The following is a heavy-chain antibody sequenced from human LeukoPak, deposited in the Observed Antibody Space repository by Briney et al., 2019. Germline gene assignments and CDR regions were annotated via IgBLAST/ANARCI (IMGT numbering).Heavy chain of an antibody. D-gene: IGHD2-2*01. V-gene: IGHV1-2*02. CDR1: RYTFTDYY. CDR3: ARGGGSLGYCSSSSCLDWFDP. J-gene: IGHJ5*02. Sequence: ASVKVSCKASRYTFTDYYMHWVRQAPGQGLEWMGWINPNSGGTNYAQTFQGRVTMTRDTSISTAYMELSRLRSDDTAVYYCARGGGSLGYCSSSSCLDWFDPWGQGTLVTVSS. CDR2: INPNSGGT.